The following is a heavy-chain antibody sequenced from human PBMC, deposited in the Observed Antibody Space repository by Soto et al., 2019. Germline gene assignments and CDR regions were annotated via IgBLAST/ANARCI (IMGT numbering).Heavy chain of an antibody. CDR1: GGSISVYC. V-gene: IGHV4-59*01. CDR2: IYASGSP. CDR3: AGGVGSSPPRY. D-gene: IGHD1-26*01. Sequence: PSETLSLTCTISGGSISVYCWSWVRQPPGHELEWIGYIYASGSPYYNPSLRSRVTISADTSKNQTSLKLTSPTAADTAVYYCAGGVGSSPPRYWGRGTLVTVSS. J-gene: IGHJ4*02.